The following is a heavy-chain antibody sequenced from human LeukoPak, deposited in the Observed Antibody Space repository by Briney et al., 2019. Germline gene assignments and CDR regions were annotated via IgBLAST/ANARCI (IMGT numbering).Heavy chain of an antibody. V-gene: IGHV4-38-2*02. J-gene: IGHJ4*02. Sequence: PSETLSLTCTVSGYSISSGYYWGWIRQPPGKGLEWIGSIYHSGSTYYNPSLKSRVTISVDRSKNQFSLKLSSVTAADTAVYYCARTLEEGVFDYWGQGTLVTVSS. CDR3: ARTLEEGVFDY. D-gene: IGHD1-1*01. CDR1: GYSISSGYY. CDR2: IYHSGST.